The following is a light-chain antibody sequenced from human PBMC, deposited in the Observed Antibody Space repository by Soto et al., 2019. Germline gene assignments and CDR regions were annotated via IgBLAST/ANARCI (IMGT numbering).Light chain of an antibody. CDR2: DVS. Sequence: QSVLTQPRSVSGSPGQSVTISCTGTSSDVGGYNYVSWYQQHPVKAPKLMIYDVSKRPSGVPDRFSGSKSGNTASLTISGLQAEDEADYYCCSYAGSYTVFGGGTKLTVL. V-gene: IGLV2-11*01. CDR3: CSYAGSYTV. J-gene: IGLJ2*01. CDR1: SSDVGGYNY.